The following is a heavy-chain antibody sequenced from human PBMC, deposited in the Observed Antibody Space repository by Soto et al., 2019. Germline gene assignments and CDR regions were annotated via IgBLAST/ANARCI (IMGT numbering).Heavy chain of an antibody. J-gene: IGHJ4*02. CDR2: ISGSGDDT. Sequence: QLLESGGGFVQPGGSLRLSCVASGFTFSNFAMAWVHQAPGEGLEWVSAISGSGDDTFYADSMKGRFTISRDNSKETLYLQINSLRAEDTAVYYCANPIPKTGTTFGFWGQGTLVTVSS. D-gene: IGHD1-1*01. V-gene: IGHV3-23*01. CDR1: GFTFSNFA. CDR3: ANPIPKTGTTFGF.